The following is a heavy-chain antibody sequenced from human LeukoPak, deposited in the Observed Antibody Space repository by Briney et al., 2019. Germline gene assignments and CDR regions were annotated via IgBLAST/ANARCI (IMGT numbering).Heavy chain of an antibody. V-gene: IGHV6-1*01. Sequence: SQTLSLTCAISGDSVSSSSAAWNWLRQSPSRGLEWLGRTYYRSEWYNDYAVPVKSRITINPDTSKNQFSLQLNSVTPEDTAVYYCARGVLPPFDPWGQGTLVTVSS. CDR3: ARGVLPPFDP. J-gene: IGHJ5*02. D-gene: IGHD3-10*01. CDR1: GDSVSSSSAA. CDR2: TYYRSEWYN.